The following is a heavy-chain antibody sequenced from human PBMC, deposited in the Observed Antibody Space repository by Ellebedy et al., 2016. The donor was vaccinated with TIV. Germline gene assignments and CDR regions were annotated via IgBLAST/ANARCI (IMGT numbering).Heavy chain of an antibody. J-gene: IGHJ4*02. V-gene: IGHV1-2*02. CDR2: INPNSGGT. D-gene: IGHD6-19*01. CDR3: ARGTTTQWLVLLDY. Sequence: ASVKVSCKASGYTFTGYYMHWVRQAPGQGLEWMGWINPNSGGTNYAQKFQGRVTMTRDTSISTAYMELSSLRSEDTAVYYCARGTTTQWLVLLDYWGQGTLVTVSS. CDR1: GYTFTGYY.